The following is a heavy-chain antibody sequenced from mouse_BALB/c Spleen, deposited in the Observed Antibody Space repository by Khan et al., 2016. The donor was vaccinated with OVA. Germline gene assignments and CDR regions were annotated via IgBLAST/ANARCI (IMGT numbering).Heavy chain of an antibody. CDR3: ARVYGGDFDY. CDR2: IRYSGNT. CDR1: GYSITTDYA. D-gene: IGHD1-1*01. V-gene: IGHV3-2*02. J-gene: IGHJ2*01. Sequence: EVQLQESGPGLVKPSQSLSLTYTVTGYSITTDYAWNWIRQFPGNKLEWMGYIRYSGNTKYNPSLKSRISITRDTSKNQFFLQLKSVTTEDTARYYCARVYGGDFDYWGQGTTLTVSS.